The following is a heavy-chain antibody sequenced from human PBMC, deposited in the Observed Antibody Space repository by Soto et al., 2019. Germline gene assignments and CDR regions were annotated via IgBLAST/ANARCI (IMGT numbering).Heavy chain of an antibody. CDR2: ISYDGNSE. Sequence: QMHLVESGGGVVQPGGSLRVSCAASGFIFGAYTMHWVRQAPGKGLEWVAVISYDGNSERYTDPVKGRFIVSRDNSKSTMYLEMNSLRAEDTAVYYCARDGYSGRSDGFEIWGQGTMVTVSS. CDR3: ARDGYSGRSDGFEI. J-gene: IGHJ3*02. CDR1: GFIFGAYT. D-gene: IGHD1-26*01. V-gene: IGHV3-30*14.